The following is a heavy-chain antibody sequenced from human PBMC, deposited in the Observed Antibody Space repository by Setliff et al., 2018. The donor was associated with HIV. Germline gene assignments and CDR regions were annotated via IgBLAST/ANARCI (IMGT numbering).Heavy chain of an antibody. Sequence: PGGSLRLSCAASGFTFSSYSMNWVRQAPGKGLEWLSYISSSSSSIYHADSVKGRFTISRDNTRSTLYLQMNRLRAEDTALYHCVRGPQFRPHWGQGTLVTVSS. V-gene: IGHV3-48*04. CDR2: ISSSSSSI. J-gene: IGHJ4*02. CDR1: GFTFSSYS. CDR3: VRGPQFRPH.